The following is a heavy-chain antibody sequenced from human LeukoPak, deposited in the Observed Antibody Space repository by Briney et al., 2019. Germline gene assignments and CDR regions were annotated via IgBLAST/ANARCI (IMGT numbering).Heavy chain of an antibody. CDR3: ARDSGTEEGWFDP. Sequence: ASVKVSCKASGYTCTKYTIHWVRQAPGQRLQWMGWIIAGNGNPRYSQNFQGRVTFTRDTSATTAYMELSSLKFEDTAVYYCARDSGTEEGWFDPWGQGTLVTVSS. CDR1: GYTCTKYT. V-gene: IGHV1-3*01. CDR2: IIAGNGNP. J-gene: IGHJ5*02.